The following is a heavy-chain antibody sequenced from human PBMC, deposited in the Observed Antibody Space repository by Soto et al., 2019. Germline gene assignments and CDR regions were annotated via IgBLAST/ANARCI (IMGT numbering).Heavy chain of an antibody. J-gene: IGHJ5*02. D-gene: IGHD5-18*01. CDR2: LSGDGRST. CDR1: GFTFRSYA. CDR3: VKGNWAYSYNNWFDP. V-gene: IGHV3-64D*06. Sequence: RSCSASGFTFRSYAIHWVRQAPGKGLEYVSALSGDGRSTYYADSVKGRFTVFRDNSKNTLFLQMSSLRVEDTAVYYCVKGNWAYSYNNWFDPWGQGTLVTVSS.